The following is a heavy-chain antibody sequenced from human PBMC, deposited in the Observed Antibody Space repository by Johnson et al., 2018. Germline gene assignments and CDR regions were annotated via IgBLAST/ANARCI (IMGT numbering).Heavy chain of an antibody. CDR3: ARDLCLIGALYV. CDR2: TSYDGSNK. V-gene: IGHV3-30*03. Sequence: QVQLVESGGGVVQPGRSLRLSCAASGFTFSSYGMHWVRQAPGKGLEWVAVTSYDGSNKYYADSVKGRFTISRDNSKNTLYLQMNSLRAEDPAVLSCARDLCLIGALYVWGQGTMVTVSS. D-gene: IGHD2-15*01. J-gene: IGHJ3*01. CDR1: GFTFSSYG.